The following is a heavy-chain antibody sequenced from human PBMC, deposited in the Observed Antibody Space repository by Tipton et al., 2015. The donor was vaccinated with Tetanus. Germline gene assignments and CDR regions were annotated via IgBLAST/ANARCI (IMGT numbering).Heavy chain of an antibody. Sequence: TLSLTCTVSGGSMSNNYWSWIRQPPGKGLEWIGYIYYSGSTNYNPSLKSRVTMSVDTSKRQFSLKPNSVTAADTAVYYCARGWGSSWYYFDYWARESWSPSPQ. V-gene: IGHV4-59*12. CDR1: GGSMSNNY. CDR3: ARGWGSSWYYFDY. J-gene: IGHJ4*02. D-gene: IGHD6-13*01. CDR2: IYYSGST.